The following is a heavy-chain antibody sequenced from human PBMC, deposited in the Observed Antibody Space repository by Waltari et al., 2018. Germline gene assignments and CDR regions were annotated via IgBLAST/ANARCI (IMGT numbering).Heavy chain of an antibody. Sequence: QVQLQESGPGVVKPSETLSITCAVSGCSISSGYYYWSWIRQPPGKGLEWIGGIYSNSESTNYNHSLKSRVTISKDTSKNQFSLKLSSVTAADTAVYYCARDRDNFDYWGQGVLVTVSS. CDR1: GCSISSGYYY. J-gene: IGHJ4*02. V-gene: IGHV4-39*07. CDR3: ARDRDNFDY. CDR2: IYSNSEST.